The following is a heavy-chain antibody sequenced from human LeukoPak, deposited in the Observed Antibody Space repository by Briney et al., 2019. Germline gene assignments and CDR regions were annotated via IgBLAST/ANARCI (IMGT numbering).Heavy chain of an antibody. J-gene: IGHJ3*02. CDR2: IKQDGSEN. Sequence: PGGSLRLSCAASGFAFNTFWMTWVRQAPGKGLEWVAHIKQDGSENYYVDSVKGRFTISRDNAKNSLYLQMNSLRAEDTALYYCARDSISHDAFDIWGQGTMVTVSS. D-gene: IGHD2-2*01. CDR3: ARDSISHDAFDI. V-gene: IGHV3-7*03. CDR1: GFAFNTFW.